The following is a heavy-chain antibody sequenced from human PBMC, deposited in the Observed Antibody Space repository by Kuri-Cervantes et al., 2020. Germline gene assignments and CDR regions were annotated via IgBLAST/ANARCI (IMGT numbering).Heavy chain of an antibody. D-gene: IGHD2-2*01. CDR2: ISYDGSNK. CDR1: GFTFSSYA. J-gene: IGHJ6*02. CDR3: AKDSASCSSTSCYALDYYYGMDV. V-gene: IGHV3-30-3*01. Sequence: GESLKISCAASGFTFSSYAMHWVRQAPGKGLEWVAVISYDGSNKYYADSVKGRFTISRDNSKNTLYLQMNSLRAEDTAVYYCAKDSASCSSTSCYALDYYYGMDVWGQGTTVTVSS.